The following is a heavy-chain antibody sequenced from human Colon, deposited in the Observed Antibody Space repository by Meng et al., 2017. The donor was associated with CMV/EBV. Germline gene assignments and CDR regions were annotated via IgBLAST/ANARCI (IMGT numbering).Heavy chain of an antibody. CDR1: GFTFSNYE. CDR2: IYGGQST. J-gene: IGHJ4*02. D-gene: IGHD3-10*01. V-gene: IGHV3-NL1*01. CDR3: AKLGFGERAFHF. Sequence: GGSLRLSCAASGFTFSNYEMNWVRQAPGKGLEWVSVIYGGQSTNYRESVKGRFTISRDSSKNTLYLQMKSLRPEDTAVYYCAKLGFGERAFHFWGLGTLVTVSS.